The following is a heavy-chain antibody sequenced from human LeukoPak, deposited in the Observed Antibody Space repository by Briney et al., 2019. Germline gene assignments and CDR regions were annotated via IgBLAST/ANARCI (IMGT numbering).Heavy chain of an antibody. Sequence: GASVKVSCKASGYTFIGYYIHWVRQAPGQGLEWMGWINPNSGGTYYPQKFQGRVTMTRDTSISTVYMELSSLRSDDTAVYYCARDRERRAGPAEAGLDPWGQGTLVTVSS. J-gene: IGHJ5*02. CDR2: INPNSGGT. CDR3: ARDRERRAGPAEAGLDP. D-gene: IGHD6-13*01. V-gene: IGHV1-2*02. CDR1: GYTFIGYY.